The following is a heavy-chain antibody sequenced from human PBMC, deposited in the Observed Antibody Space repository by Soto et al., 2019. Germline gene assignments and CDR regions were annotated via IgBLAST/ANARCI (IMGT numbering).Heavy chain of an antibody. D-gene: IGHD2-2*01. CDR1: GGSISSGGYY. CDR2: IYYSGST. Sequence: NPSETLSLTCTVSGGSISSGGYYWSWIRQHPGKGLEWIGYIYYSGSTYYNPSLKSRVTISVDTSKNQFSLKLSSVTAADTAVYYCAREEIVVVPAASLGGMDVWGQGTTVTVSS. CDR3: AREEIVVVPAASLGGMDV. J-gene: IGHJ6*02. V-gene: IGHV4-31*03.